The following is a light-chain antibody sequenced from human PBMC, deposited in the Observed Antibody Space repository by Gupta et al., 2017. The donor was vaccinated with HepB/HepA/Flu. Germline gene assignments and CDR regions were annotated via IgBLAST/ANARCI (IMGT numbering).Light chain of an antibody. CDR3: LLDCPDSWV. V-gene: IGLV7-43*01. Sequence: QTVVTQEPSLTVSPGGTVTLTCASSTGPVTSSYSANWFQQKPGQAPRALIYTTKYRHSWTPARFSGSLLGGKAALTVSGVRPEDEADYYCLLDCPDSWVFGGGTRLTVL. J-gene: IGLJ3*02. CDR1: TGPVTSSYS. CDR2: TTK.